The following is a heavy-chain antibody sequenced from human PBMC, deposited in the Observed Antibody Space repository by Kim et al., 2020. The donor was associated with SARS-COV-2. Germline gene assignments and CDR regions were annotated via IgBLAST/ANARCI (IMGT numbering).Heavy chain of an antibody. Sequence: GGSLRLSCAASGFTFDDYAMHWVRQAPGKGLEWVSGISWNSGSIGYADSVKGRFTISRDNAKNSLYLQMISLRAEDTALYYCAKEIAAAGTPFDYWGQGTLVTVSS. CDR1: GFTFDDYA. V-gene: IGHV3-9*01. J-gene: IGHJ4*02. D-gene: IGHD6-13*01. CDR2: ISWNSGSI. CDR3: AKEIAAAGTPFDY.